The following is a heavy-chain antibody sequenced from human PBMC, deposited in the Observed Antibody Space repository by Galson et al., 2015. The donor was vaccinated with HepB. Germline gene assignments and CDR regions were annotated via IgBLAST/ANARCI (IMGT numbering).Heavy chain of an antibody. J-gene: IGHJ6*02. CDR2: IPYDGSNK. Sequence: SLRLSCAASGFTFSSYAMHWVRQAPGKGLEWVAVIPYDGSNKYYADSVKGRFTISRDNSKNTLYLQMNSLRAEDTAVYYCARDRAVVRDYYYYGMDVWGQGTTVTVSS. D-gene: IGHD2-15*01. V-gene: IGHV3-30-3*01. CDR1: GFTFSSYA. CDR3: ARDRAVVRDYYYYGMDV.